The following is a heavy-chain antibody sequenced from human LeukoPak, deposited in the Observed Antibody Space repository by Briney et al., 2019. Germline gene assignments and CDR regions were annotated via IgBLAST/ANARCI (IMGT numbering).Heavy chain of an antibody. Sequence: GASVKVSCKASGGTFSSYAISWVRQAPGQGLEWMGGIIPIFGTANYAQKFQGRVTITADKSASTAYMELSSLRSEDTAVYYCARGLQKSSSWYYYYYDMDVWGKRTTVTVSS. CDR3: ARGLQKSSSWYYYYYDMDV. D-gene: IGHD6-13*01. CDR2: IIPIFGTA. J-gene: IGHJ6*03. CDR1: GGTFSSYA. V-gene: IGHV1-69*06.